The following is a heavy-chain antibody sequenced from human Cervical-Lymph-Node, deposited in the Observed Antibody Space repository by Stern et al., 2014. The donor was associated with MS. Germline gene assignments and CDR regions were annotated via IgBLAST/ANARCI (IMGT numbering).Heavy chain of an antibody. CDR2: SSPEDGET. D-gene: IGHD6-19*01. J-gene: IGHJ6*02. CDR1: GYTLNDLS. CDR3: ASAVTGLNYYFHALDV. V-gene: IGHV1-24*01. Sequence: QVQLVQSGAEVKKPGASVKVSCKVSGYTLNDLSLHWVRQAPGEGLEWMGGSSPEDGETIFAQGLQGRATVTEDTSTDTAYMELSSLRSEDTAVYYCASAVTGLNYYFHALDVWGQGTTVTVSS.